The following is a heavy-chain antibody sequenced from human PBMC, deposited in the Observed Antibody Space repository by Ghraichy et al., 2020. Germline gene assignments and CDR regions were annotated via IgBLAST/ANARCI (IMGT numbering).Heavy chain of an antibody. CDR2: ISWNSDNI. D-gene: IGHD3-9*01. V-gene: IGHV3-9*01. Sequence: GGSLRLSCTASGFTFDDYAMHWVRQAPGKGLEWVSGISWNSDNIGYADSVKGRFTISRDNAKKSLSLQMNSLRAEDTALYYCVKDRAGFYDAFDIWGQGTMVTVSS. CDR3: VKDRAGFYDAFDI. CDR1: GFTFDDYA. J-gene: IGHJ3*02.